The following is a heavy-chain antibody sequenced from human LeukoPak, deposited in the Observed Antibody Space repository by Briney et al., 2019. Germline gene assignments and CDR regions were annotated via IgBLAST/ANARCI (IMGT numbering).Heavy chain of an antibody. Sequence: PGGSLRLSCAASGFTFRSYSMNWVRQAPGKGLEWVANIKQDGSEKYYVDSVKGRFTISRDNAKNSLYLQMNSLRAEDTAVYYCATGATCFDYWGQGTLVTVSS. CDR2: IKQDGSEK. CDR3: ATGATCFDY. J-gene: IGHJ4*02. V-gene: IGHV3-7*01. CDR1: GFTFRSYS. D-gene: IGHD2-15*01.